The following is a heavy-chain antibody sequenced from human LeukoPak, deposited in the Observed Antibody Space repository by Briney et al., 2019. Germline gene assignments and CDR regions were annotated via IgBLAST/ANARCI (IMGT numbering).Heavy chain of an antibody. CDR3: ARAISYCSSTSCPVGY. CDR1: GGTFSSYA. D-gene: IGHD2-2*01. Sequence: SVKVSCKASGGTFSSYAISWVRQAPGQGLEWMGGIIPIFGTANYAQKFQGRVTITTDESTSTAYMELSSLRSEDTAVYYCARAISYCSSTSCPVGYWGQGTLVTVSS. CDR2: IIPIFGTA. V-gene: IGHV1-69*05. J-gene: IGHJ4*02.